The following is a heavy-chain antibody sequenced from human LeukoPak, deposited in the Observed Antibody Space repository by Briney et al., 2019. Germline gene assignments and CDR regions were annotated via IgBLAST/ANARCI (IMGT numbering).Heavy chain of an antibody. CDR1: GFTFSSYA. CDR3: AKLPSLSGGSWHTDY. V-gene: IGHV3-23*01. D-gene: IGHD2-15*01. Sequence: PGGSLRLSCAASGFTFSSYAMSWVRQAPGKGLEWVSAISGSGGSTYYADSVKGRFTISRDNSKNTLYLQMNSLRAEDTAVYYCAKLPSLSGGSWHTDYWGQGTLVTVSS. J-gene: IGHJ4*02. CDR2: ISGSGGST.